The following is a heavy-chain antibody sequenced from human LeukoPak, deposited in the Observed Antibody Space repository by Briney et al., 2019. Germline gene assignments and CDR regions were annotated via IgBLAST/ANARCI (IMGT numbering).Heavy chain of an antibody. CDR3: ASGVGYSYGVD. D-gene: IGHD5-18*01. J-gene: IGHJ4*02. CDR1: GYIFTGYY. Sequence: VASVKVSCKASGYIFTGYYMHWVRQAPGQGLEWMGWINPSGGSTSYAQKFQGRVTMTRDMSTSTVYMELSSLRSEDTAVYYCASGVGYSYGVDWGQGTLVTVSS. V-gene: IGHV1-46*01. CDR2: INPSGGST.